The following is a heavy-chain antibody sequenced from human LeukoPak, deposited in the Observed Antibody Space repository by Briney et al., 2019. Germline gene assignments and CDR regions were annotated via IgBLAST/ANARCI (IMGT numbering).Heavy chain of an antibody. Sequence: ASVKVSCKAPGYTFISYGISWVRQAPGQGLEWMGWISAYNGNTNYAQKLQGRVTMTTDTSTSTAYMELRSLRSDDTAVYYCARAPGVVGATGHFDYWGQGTLVTVSS. V-gene: IGHV1-18*01. CDR1: GYTFISYG. CDR3: ARAPGVVGATGHFDY. CDR2: ISAYNGNT. J-gene: IGHJ4*02. D-gene: IGHD1-26*01.